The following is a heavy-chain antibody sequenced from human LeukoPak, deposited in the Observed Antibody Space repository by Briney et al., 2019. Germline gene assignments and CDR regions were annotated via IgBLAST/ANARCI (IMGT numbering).Heavy chain of an antibody. CDR1: GYTFTNYY. CDR2: INPGGGDT. Sequence: ASVKVSCKASGYTFTNYYMHWVRQAPGQGLEGMGLINPGGGDTNYAQNFQGRVTMTRDTSTSTVYMELSSLGSEDTAIYYCARIRDGYNDAYDIWGQGTVVTVPS. J-gene: IGHJ3*02. CDR3: ARIRDGYNDAYDI. D-gene: IGHD5-24*01. V-gene: IGHV1-46*01.